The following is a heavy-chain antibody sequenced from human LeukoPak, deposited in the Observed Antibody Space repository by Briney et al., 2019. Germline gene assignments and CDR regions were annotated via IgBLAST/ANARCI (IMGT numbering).Heavy chain of an antibody. CDR2: IYTSGST. CDR3: VGGTVTTPIDY. V-gene: IGHV4-61*02. Sequence: SETLSLTCTVSGGSISSGSYYWSWIRQPAGTGLEWIGRIYTSGSTNYNPSLKSRVTISVDTSKNQFSLKLSSVTAADTAVYYCVGGTVTTPIDYWGQGTLVTVSS. CDR1: GGSISSGSYY. D-gene: IGHD4-17*01. J-gene: IGHJ4*02.